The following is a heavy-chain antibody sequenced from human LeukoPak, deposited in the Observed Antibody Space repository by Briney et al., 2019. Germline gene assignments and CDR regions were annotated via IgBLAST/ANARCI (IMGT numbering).Heavy chain of an antibody. J-gene: IGHJ5*02. D-gene: IGHD3-22*01. V-gene: IGHV4-38-2*01. CDR3: ARHVRRYDSSGYQDWFDP. Sequence: SETLSLTFAVSGYSISSGYYWGWIRQPPGKGLEWIGSIYHSGSTYYNPSLKSRVTISVDTSKNQFSLKLSSVTAADTAVYYCARHVRRYDSSGYQDWFDPWGQGTLVTVSS. CDR1: GYSISSGYY. CDR2: IYHSGST.